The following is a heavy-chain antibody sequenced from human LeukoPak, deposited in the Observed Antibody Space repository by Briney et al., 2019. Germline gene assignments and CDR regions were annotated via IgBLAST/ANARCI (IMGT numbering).Heavy chain of an antibody. V-gene: IGHV1-8*01. J-gene: IGHJ4*02. CDR2: MNPNSGNT. CDR3: ARTAILYGDVNLDY. CDR1: GYTFTSYD. Sequence: ASVTVSCKASGYTFTSYDINWVRQATGQGLEWMGWMNPNSGNTGYAQKFQGRVTMTRNTSISTAYMELSSLRSEDTAVYYCARTAILYGDVNLDYWGQGTLATVSS. D-gene: IGHD4-17*01.